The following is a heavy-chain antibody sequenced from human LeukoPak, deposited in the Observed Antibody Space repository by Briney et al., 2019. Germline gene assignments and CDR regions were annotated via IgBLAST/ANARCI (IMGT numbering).Heavy chain of an antibody. V-gene: IGHV1-2*02. J-gene: IGHJ5*02. CDR3: ARDRGSDIVVVPGWFDP. D-gene: IGHD2-2*01. CDR2: INPNSGGT. Sequence: ASVKVSCKASGYTFTGYYMHWVRQAPGQGLEWMGWINPNSGGTNYAQKFQGRVTMTRGTSISTAYMELSRLKSDDTAVYYCARDRGSDIVVVPGWFDPWGQGTLVTVSS. CDR1: GYTFTGYY.